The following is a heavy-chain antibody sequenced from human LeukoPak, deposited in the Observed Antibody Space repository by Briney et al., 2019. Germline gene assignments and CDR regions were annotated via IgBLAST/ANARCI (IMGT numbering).Heavy chain of an antibody. CDR2: INPNSGGT. CDR3: ARVGVGLNWFDP. CDR1: GYTFTGYY. J-gene: IGHJ5*02. D-gene: IGHD3-16*01. V-gene: IGHV1-2*02. Sequence: ASVKVSCKASGYTFTGYYMHWVRQAPGQGLEWMGWINPNSGGTNYAQKFQGRVTLTRDTSISTAYMELSRLRSDDTAVYYCARVGVGLNWFDPWGQGTLVTVSS.